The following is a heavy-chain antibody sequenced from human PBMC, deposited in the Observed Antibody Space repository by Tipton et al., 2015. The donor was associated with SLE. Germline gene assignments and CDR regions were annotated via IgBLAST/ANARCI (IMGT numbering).Heavy chain of an antibody. V-gene: IGHV4-59*01. CDR2: MYESGST. CDR1: GGSITTYY. D-gene: IGHD2-15*01. Sequence: LRLSCTVSGGSITTYYWNWIRQPPGKGLEWIGNMYESGSTNYNPSLKSRVAIFVDTSTNQFSLRLSSVTAADTAVYYCASGGKRRPVLAPAVEVWGQGTLVTVSS. J-gene: IGHJ4*02. CDR3: ASGGKRRPVLAPAVEV.